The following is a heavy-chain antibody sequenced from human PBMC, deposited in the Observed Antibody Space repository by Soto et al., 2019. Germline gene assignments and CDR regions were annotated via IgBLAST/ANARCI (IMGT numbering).Heavy chain of an antibody. CDR3: AKEERISLLSWYFDL. J-gene: IGHJ2*01. CDR1: GFTFDDYA. CDR2: ISWNSGSI. V-gene: IGHV3-9*01. D-gene: IGHD1-1*01. Sequence: GGSLRLSCAASGFTFDDYAMHWVRQAPGKGLEWVSGISWNSGSIGYADSVKGRFTISRDNAKNSLYLQMNSLRAEDTALYYCAKEERISLLSWYFDLWGRGTLVTVSS.